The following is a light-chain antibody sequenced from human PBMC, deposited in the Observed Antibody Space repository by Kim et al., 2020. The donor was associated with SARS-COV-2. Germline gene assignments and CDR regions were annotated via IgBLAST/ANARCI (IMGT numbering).Light chain of an antibody. Sequence: QSIANSCRGSGSNIGGRYDVHWYRQLPGTAPKLLIYSNFYRPSGVPDRFSGSRSGTSASLTITGLQAEDEAVYYCQSYDSSLRGVLFGGGTQLTVL. V-gene: IGLV1-40*01. CDR2: SNF. J-gene: IGLJ2*01. CDR3: QSYDSSLRGVL. CDR1: GSNIGGRYD.